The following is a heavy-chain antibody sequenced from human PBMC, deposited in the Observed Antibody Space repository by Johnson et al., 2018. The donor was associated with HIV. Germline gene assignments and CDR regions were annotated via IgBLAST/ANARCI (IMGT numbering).Heavy chain of an antibody. Sequence: QVQLVESGGGVVQPGRSLRLSCAASGFTLSNYGIHWVRQAPGQGLEWVALISYDGSNKYYADSVKGRFTIFRDNSENTMYLQMNRLRADDTAVYFCTKDRTNWGYDAFDIWGQGTMVTVSS. CDR2: ISYDGSNK. J-gene: IGHJ3*02. CDR1: GFTLSNYG. CDR3: TKDRTNWGYDAFDI. V-gene: IGHV3-30*18. D-gene: IGHD7-27*01.